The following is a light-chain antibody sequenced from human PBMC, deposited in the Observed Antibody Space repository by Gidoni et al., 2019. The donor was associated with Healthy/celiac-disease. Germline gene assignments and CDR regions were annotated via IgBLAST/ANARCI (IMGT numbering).Light chain of an antibody. CDR1: QGISSY. CDR2: AAS. J-gene: IGKJ5*01. Sequence: DIQLTQSPYFLSASVGDRVTITCRASQGISSYLAWYQQKPGKAPKLLIYAASTLQSGVPSRFSGSGSGTEFTLTISSLQPEDFATYYCQQLNSYPPITFXQXTRLEIK. V-gene: IGKV1-9*01. CDR3: QQLNSYPPIT.